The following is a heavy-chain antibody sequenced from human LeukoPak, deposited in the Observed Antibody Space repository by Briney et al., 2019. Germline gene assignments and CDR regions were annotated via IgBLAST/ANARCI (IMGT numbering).Heavy chain of an antibody. CDR3: AREGLDY. CDR2: MNPNSGST. J-gene: IGHJ4*02. Sequence: ASVKVSCKASGYTFTGYYMHWVRQAPGQGLEWMGYMNPNSGSTGYAQKFQDRVTITSDTSISTAYMELSSLRSDDTAVYYCAREGLDYWGQGTLVTVSS. V-gene: IGHV1-8*03. CDR1: GYTFTGYY.